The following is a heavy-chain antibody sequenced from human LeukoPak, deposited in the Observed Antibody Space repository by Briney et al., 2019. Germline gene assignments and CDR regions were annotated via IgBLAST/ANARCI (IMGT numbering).Heavy chain of an antibody. CDR2: IKQDGSER. CDR1: GFTFSSYW. D-gene: IGHD5-24*01. Sequence: GGSLRLSCAASGFTFSSYWMSWVRQAPGKGLEWVANIKQDGSERYYVDSVKGRFTISRDNAKNSLNLQMNSLRAEDTAVYYCTTVEMATITYPWYYYYYMDVWGKGTTVTISS. V-gene: IGHV3-7*03. CDR3: TTVEMATITYPWYYYYYMDV. J-gene: IGHJ6*03.